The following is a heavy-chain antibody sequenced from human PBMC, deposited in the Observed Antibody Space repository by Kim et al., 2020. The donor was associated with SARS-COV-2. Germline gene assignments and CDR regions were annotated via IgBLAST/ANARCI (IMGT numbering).Heavy chain of an antibody. J-gene: IGHJ4*02. CDR1: GFTFSSYA. D-gene: IGHD3-10*01. V-gene: IGHV3-23*01. CDR2: ISGSGGST. Sequence: GGSLRLSCAASGFTFSSYAMSWVRQAPGKGLEWVSAISGSGGSTYYADSVKGRFTISRDNSKNTLYLQMNSLRAEDTAVYYCAKDLVVRGVIMFMRHPQIPDYWGQGTLVTVSS. CDR3: AKDLVVRGVIMFMRHPQIPDY.